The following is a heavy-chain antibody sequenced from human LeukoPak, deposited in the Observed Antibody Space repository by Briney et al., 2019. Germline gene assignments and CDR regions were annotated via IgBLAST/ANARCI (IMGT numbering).Heavy chain of an antibody. V-gene: IGHV1-69*13. CDR2: IIPIFGTA. Sequence: VASVKVSCKASGYTFTSYGISWVRQAPGQGLEWMGGIIPIFGTANYAQKFQGRVTITADESTSTAYMELSSLRSEDTAVYYCARSLGVLRFYALSDAFDIWGQGTMVTVSS. CDR1: GYTFTSYG. D-gene: IGHD3-3*01. CDR3: ARSLGVLRFYALSDAFDI. J-gene: IGHJ3*02.